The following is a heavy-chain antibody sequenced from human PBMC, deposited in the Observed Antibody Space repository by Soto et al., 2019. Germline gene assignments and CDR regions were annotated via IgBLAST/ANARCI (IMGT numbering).Heavy chain of an antibody. CDR1: GYTFTGYY. V-gene: IGHV1-2*04. Sequence: VQLVQSGAEVKKPGASVKVSCKASGYTFTGYYMHWVRQAPGQGLEWMGWINPNSGGTNYAQKFQGWVTMTRDTSISTGYMELSRLRSDDTAVYYGARSHEYYDFWSGYSYFDYWGQGTLVTVSS. J-gene: IGHJ4*02. CDR3: ARSHEYYDFWSGYSYFDY. D-gene: IGHD3-3*01. CDR2: INPNSGGT.